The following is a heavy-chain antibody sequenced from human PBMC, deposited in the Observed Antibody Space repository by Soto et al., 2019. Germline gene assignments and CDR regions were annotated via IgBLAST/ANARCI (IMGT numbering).Heavy chain of an antibody. CDR3: ARGRSELRYFDWLLPYYYGMDV. Sequence: GASVKVSCKASGYTFTSYGISWARQAPGQGLEWMGWISAYNGNTNYAQKLQGRVTMTTDTSTSTAYMELRSLRSDDTAVYYCARGRSELRYFDWLLPYYYGMDVWGQGTTVTVSS. J-gene: IGHJ6*02. CDR2: ISAYNGNT. V-gene: IGHV1-18*04. CDR1: GYTFTSYG. D-gene: IGHD3-9*01.